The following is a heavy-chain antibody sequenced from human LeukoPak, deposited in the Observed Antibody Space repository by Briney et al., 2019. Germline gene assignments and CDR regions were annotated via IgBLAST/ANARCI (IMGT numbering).Heavy chain of an antibody. J-gene: IGHJ5*02. V-gene: IGHV4-61*05. CDR3: ARCYSGYDYTWFDP. CDR2: IYYSGST. CDR1: GGSISSSSYY. D-gene: IGHD5-12*01. Sequence: KASETLSLTCTVSGGSISSSSYYWGWIRQPPGKGLEWIGYIYYSGSTNYNPSLKSRVTISVDTSKNQFSLKLSSVTAADTAVYYCARCYSGYDYTWFDPWGQGTLVTVSS.